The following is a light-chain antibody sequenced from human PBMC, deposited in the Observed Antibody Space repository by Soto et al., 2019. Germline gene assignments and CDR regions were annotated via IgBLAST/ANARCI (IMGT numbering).Light chain of an antibody. V-gene: IGKV1-33*01. CDR1: QDIGKF. J-gene: IGKJ3*01. Sequence: DVQMTQSPPSLSASVGDRITITCQASQDIGKFLNWYQQKQGKAPKILIYDGSNLETGVPGRFSGGGSGTHFTFTISSLQPEDIGTYYCQQYDNVVFTFGPGTKVDLK. CDR3: QQYDNVVFT. CDR2: DGS.